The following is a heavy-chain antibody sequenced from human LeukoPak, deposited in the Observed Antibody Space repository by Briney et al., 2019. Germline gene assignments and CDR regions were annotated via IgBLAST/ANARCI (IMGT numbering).Heavy chain of an antibody. CDR2: ISGSGGST. D-gene: IGHD4-17*01. V-gene: IGHV3-23*01. J-gene: IGHJ4*02. CDR1: GFTFSSYA. CDR3: AKHDRLDYGDYADG. Sequence: GGSLRLSCAASGFTFSSYAMSWVRQAPGRGLEWVSIISGSGGSTYYADSVKGRFTISRDNSKTTLYLQMNSLRAEQDTAVYFCAKHDRLDYGDYADGWGQGTLVTVSS.